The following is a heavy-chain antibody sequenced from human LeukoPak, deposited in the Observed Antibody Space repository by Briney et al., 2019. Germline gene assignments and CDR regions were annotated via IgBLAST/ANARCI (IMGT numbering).Heavy chain of an antibody. CDR2: ISDSGST. Sequence: SETLSLTCTVSGGSITSYYWSWLRQPPGKGLDWIASISDSGSTYYNPSLKSRVTISLDTSKKQFSPKLTSVTAADTAVYYCARDFGPSRGFDYWGQGTLVTVSS. J-gene: IGHJ4*02. V-gene: IGHV4-59*01. CDR1: GGSITSYY. D-gene: IGHD3-10*01. CDR3: ARDFGPSRGFDY.